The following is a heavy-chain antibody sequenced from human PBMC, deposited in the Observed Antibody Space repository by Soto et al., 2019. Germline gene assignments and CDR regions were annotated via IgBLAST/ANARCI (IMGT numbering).Heavy chain of an antibody. CDR2: IYHSGST. V-gene: IGHV4-30-2*01. D-gene: IGHD3-3*01. Sequence: TLSLTCAVSGGSISSGGYSWSWIRQPPGKGLEWIGYIYHSGSTYYNPSLKSRVTISVDRSKNQFSLKLSSVTAADTAVYYCARARPVLRFLDSNHWFDPWGQGTLVTVSS. J-gene: IGHJ5*02. CDR3: ARARPVLRFLDSNHWFDP. CDR1: GGSISSGGYS.